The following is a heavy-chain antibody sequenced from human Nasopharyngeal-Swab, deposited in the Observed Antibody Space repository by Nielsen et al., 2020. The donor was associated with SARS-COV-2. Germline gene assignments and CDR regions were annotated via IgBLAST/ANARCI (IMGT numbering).Heavy chain of an antibody. Sequence: GGSLRLSCAASGFTFSSYWMSWVRQAPGKGLEWVANIQQDGSETDYVDSVKGRFTISRDNAKNSLYLQMNSLRAEDTAVYYCARDGGGGEDCSSTSCYLDYYYYYGMDVWGQGTTVTVSS. CDR1: GFTFSSYW. V-gene: IGHV3-7*01. J-gene: IGHJ6*02. D-gene: IGHD2-2*01. CDR2: IQQDGSET. CDR3: ARDGGGGEDCSSTSCYLDYYYYYGMDV.